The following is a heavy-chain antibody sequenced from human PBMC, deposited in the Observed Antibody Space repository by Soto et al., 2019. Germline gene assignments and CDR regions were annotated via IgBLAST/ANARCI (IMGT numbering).Heavy chain of an antibody. Sequence: QVQLVQSGAEVKKPGSSVKVSYKASGGTFSSYAISWVRQAPGQGLEWMGGIIPIFGTANYAQKFQGRVTITADESTSTAYMELSSLRSEDTAVYYCARRARDGQTWDLVYWGQGTLVTVSS. J-gene: IGHJ4*02. CDR1: GGTFSSYA. D-gene: IGHD1-26*01. CDR3: ARRARDGQTWDLVY. V-gene: IGHV1-69*12. CDR2: IIPIFGTA.